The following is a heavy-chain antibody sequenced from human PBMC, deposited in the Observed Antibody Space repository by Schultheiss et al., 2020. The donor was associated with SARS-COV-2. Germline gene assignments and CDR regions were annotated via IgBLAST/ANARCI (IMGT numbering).Heavy chain of an antibody. CDR3: ASGARQDRSIGDGIWFGVLRFDY. CDR1: GFTFSSYA. J-gene: IGHJ4*02. D-gene: IGHD3-10*01. V-gene: IGHV3-23*01. CDR2: ISGSGGST. Sequence: GGSLRLSCAASGFTFSSYAMSWVRQAPGKGLEWVSAISGSGGSTYYADSVKGRFTISRDNSKNTLYLQMNSLRAEDTAVYYCASGARQDRSIGDGIWFGVLRFDYWGQGTLVTVSS.